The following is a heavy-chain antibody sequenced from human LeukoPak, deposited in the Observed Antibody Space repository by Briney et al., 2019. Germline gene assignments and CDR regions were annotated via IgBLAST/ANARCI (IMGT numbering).Heavy chain of an antibody. CDR3: AKDYYYDSSGYYYPLPFDY. V-gene: IGHV3-23*01. Sequence: GGSLRLSCAASGFTFSSYAMSWVRQAPGKGLEWVSAISGSGGSTYYADSVKGRFTISRDNSKNTLYLQMNSLRAEDTAVYYCAKDYYYDSSGYYYPLPFDYWGQGTLVTVSS. J-gene: IGHJ4*02. CDR1: GFTFSSYA. D-gene: IGHD3-22*01. CDR2: ISGSGGST.